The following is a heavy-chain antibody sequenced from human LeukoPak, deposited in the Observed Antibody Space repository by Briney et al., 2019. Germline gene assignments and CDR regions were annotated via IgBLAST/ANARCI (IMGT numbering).Heavy chain of an antibody. D-gene: IGHD4-17*01. V-gene: IGHV3-33*01. CDR2: IWYDGSNK. CDR3: ARDLDYGGNPASGFDY. Sequence: GRSLRLSCAASGFTFSSYGMHWVRQAPGKGLEWVAVIWYDGSNKYYADSVKGRFTNSRDNSKNTLYLQMNSLRAEDTAVYYCARDLDYGGNPASGFDYWGQGTLVTVSS. J-gene: IGHJ4*02. CDR1: GFTFSSYG.